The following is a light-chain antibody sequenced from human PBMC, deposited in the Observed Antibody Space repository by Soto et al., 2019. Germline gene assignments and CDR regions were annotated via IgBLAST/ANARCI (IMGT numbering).Light chain of an antibody. CDR2: GAS. J-gene: IGKJ1*01. CDR3: QQYGTSPRT. Sequence: EIVLTQSTGTLSLSPGERATLSCRASQSVSSNYLAWYQQKPGQAPRLLIYGASSRATGIPDRFSGSGSGTDFTLTISRLEPEDFAVYYCQQYGTSPRTFGQGTKVDI. V-gene: IGKV3-20*01. CDR1: QSVSSNY.